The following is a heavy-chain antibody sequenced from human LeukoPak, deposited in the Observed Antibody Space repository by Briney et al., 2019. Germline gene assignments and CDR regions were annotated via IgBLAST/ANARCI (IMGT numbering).Heavy chain of an antibody. J-gene: IGHJ4*02. CDR2: IKQDGSQK. Sequence: GGSLRLSCAASGFSFSTYWMSWVRQAPGKGLEWLANIKQDGSQKYYVDSVKDRFTISRDNAKNSLYLQLDSLRADDTAVYYCARGPYYDSSGSKVPFDYWGQGTLVTVSS. CDR1: GFSFSTYW. V-gene: IGHV3-7*03. D-gene: IGHD3-22*01. CDR3: ARGPYYDSSGSKVPFDY.